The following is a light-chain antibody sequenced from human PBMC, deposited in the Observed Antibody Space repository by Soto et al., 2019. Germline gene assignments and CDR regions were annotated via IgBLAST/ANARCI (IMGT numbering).Light chain of an antibody. V-gene: IGLV2-11*01. CDR2: DVA. CDR1: SSDVGGYHY. J-gene: IGLJ1*01. CDR3: CSYAGTYTFFV. Sequence: QSAPTQPRPESETPGQSVTISCTGSSSDVGGYHYVSWYQQQPGKAPKLMSYDVAIRPSGVPNRFSGSKSGNTASLTISGLQAEDDADYYGCSYAGTYTFFVCGTGTKVTVL.